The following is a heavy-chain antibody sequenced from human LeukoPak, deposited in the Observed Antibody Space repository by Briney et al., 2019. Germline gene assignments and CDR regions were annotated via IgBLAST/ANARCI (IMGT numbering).Heavy chain of an antibody. D-gene: IGHD3-16*02. V-gene: IGHV3-7*01. J-gene: IGHJ4*02. CDR3: ASGLNDYVWGSYRYTGAFDY. CDR2: IKQDGSEK. CDR1: GFTFSSYW. Sequence: GGSLRLSCAASGFTFSSYWMSWVRQAPGKGLEWVANIKQDGSEKYYVDSVKGRFTISRDNAKNSLYLQMNSLRDEDTAVYYCASGLNDYVWGSYRYTGAFDYWGQGTLVTVSS.